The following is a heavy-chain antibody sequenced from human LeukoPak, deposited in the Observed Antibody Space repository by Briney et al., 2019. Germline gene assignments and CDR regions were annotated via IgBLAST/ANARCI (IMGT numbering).Heavy chain of an antibody. D-gene: IGHD3/OR15-3a*01. CDR1: RGTFSSYS. CDR2: IIPIFGTA. CDR3: ARVIIEPPDRRMAYYYMDV. V-gene: IGHV1-69*05. J-gene: IGHJ6*03. Sequence: AVKVSCKPCRGTFSSYSIRWVRQAPGHRLEGIGGIIPIFGTANYAQKFQGKVTITTDESTSTAYMDLSSLNSEDTAVYYGARVIIEPPDRRMAYYYMDVWGKGTTVTVSS.